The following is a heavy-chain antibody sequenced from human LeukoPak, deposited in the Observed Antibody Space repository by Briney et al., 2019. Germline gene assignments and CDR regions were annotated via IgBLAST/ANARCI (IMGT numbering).Heavy chain of an antibody. V-gene: IGHV4-59*01. CDR3: ARGDGYNLNFDY. J-gene: IGHJ4*02. CDR1: GGSISSYY. Sequence: SETLSLTCTVSGGSISSYYWSWIRQPPGKGLEWIGYIYYSGSTNYNPSLKSRVTISVDTSKNQFSLKLNSVTAADTAVYYCARGDGYNLNFDYWGQGTLVTVSS. D-gene: IGHD5-24*01. CDR2: IYYSGST.